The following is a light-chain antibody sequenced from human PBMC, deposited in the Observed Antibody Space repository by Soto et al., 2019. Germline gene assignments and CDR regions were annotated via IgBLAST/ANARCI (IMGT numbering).Light chain of an antibody. CDR1: DSNY. Sequence: QPALTQPPPASRTPGQSVTISCTGTDSNYVSWYQQHPGKAPKLLIYEVVKRPSGVPDRFSGSKSGNTASLTVSGLQAEDEADYHCTSYAGNNNLVFGGGTKLTVL. CDR2: EVV. V-gene: IGLV2-8*02. CDR3: TSYAGNNNLV. J-gene: IGLJ2*01.